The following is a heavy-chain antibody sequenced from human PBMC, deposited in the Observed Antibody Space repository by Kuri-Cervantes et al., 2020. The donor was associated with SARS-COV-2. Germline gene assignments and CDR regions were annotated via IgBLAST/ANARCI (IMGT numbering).Heavy chain of an antibody. J-gene: IGHJ5*02. V-gene: IGHV4-4*07. D-gene: IGHD2-2*01. CDR2: IYTSGST. CDR1: GGSISSYY. Sequence: SETLSLTCTVAGGSISSYYWSWIRQPAGKGLEWIGRIYTSGSTNYNPSLKSRVTMSVDTSKNQFSLKLSSVTAAATAVYYCARDNIVVVPAAIRWFDPWGQGTLVTVSS. CDR3: ARDNIVVVPAAIRWFDP.